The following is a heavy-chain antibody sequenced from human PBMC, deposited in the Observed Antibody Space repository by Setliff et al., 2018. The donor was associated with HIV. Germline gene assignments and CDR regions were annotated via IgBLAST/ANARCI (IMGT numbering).Heavy chain of an antibody. CDR3: VKEGYSSVSGAYMDV. D-gene: IGHD6-19*01. J-gene: IGHJ6*04. V-gene: IGHV3-11*04. CDR2: IRSNSGAM. Sequence: GGSLRLSCAASGFDFDNLYMAWIRQAPGKGLEWVSYIRSNSGAMYYADSVKGRFTISRDNAKDSLYLQMNSLRAEDTALYYCVKEGYSSVSGAYMDVWGKGTTVTVSS. CDR1: GFDFDNLY.